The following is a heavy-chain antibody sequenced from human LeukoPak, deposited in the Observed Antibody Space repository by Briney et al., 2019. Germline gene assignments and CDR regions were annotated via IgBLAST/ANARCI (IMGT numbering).Heavy chain of an antibody. J-gene: IGHJ6*02. CDR1: GFTFSGYA. CDR3: AKVEYSSSSYYYYYGMDV. CDR2: ISGSGGST. Sequence: GGSLRLSCAASGFTFSGYAMSWIRQAPGKGLEWVSAISGSGGSTYYADSVKGRFTISRDNSKNTLYLQMNSLRAEDTAVYYCAKVEYSSSSYYYYYGMDVWGQGTTVTVSS. V-gene: IGHV3-23*01. D-gene: IGHD6-6*01.